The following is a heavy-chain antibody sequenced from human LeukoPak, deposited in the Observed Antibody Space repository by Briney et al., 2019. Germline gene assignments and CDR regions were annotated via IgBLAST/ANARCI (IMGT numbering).Heavy chain of an antibody. J-gene: IGHJ4*02. Sequence: GGSLRLSCAASGFTFSSYEMNWVRQAPGKGLEWVSYISSSGSTIYYADSVKGRFTISRDNSKNTLYLQMNSLRAEDTAVYYCAKEGLIAAAGSFDYWGQGTLVTVSS. D-gene: IGHD6-13*01. V-gene: IGHV3-48*03. CDR2: ISSSGSTI. CDR1: GFTFSSYE. CDR3: AKEGLIAAAGSFDY.